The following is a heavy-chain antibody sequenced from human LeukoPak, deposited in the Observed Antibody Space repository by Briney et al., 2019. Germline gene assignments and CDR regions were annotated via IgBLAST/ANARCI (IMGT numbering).Heavy chain of an antibody. CDR2: ISSSGSTI. Sequence: PGGSLRLSCAASGFTFSSYEMNWVRQAPGKGLEWASYISSSGSTIYYADSVKGRFTISRDNAKNSLYLQMNSLRAEDTAVYYCARRVWFGELLTWGQGTLVTVSS. D-gene: IGHD3-10*01. V-gene: IGHV3-48*03. CDR1: GFTFSSYE. J-gene: IGHJ4*02. CDR3: ARRVWFGELLT.